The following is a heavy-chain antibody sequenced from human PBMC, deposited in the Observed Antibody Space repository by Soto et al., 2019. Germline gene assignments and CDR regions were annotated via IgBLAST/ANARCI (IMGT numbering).Heavy chain of an antibody. Sequence: GGSLRLSCAASGFTFSSYGMHWVRQAPGKGLEWVAVISYDGSNKYYADSVKGRFTISRDNSKNTLYLQMNSLRAEDTAVYYCAKGPNYYDSSGYYYYDLDYWGQGTLVTVSS. CDR1: GFTFSSYG. V-gene: IGHV3-30*18. D-gene: IGHD3-22*01. CDR3: AKGPNYYDSSGYYYYDLDY. J-gene: IGHJ4*02. CDR2: ISYDGSNK.